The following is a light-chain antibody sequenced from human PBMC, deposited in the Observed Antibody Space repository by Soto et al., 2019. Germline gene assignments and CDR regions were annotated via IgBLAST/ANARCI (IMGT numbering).Light chain of an antibody. J-gene: IGKJ4*01. CDR3: QQYLSFPLT. Sequence: DIQMTQSPSSLSASVGDRVTITCRATQDISYYLAWFQQKPGKTPKCLFYEASFLETGVPSKFSGSGSGTDVTLTISSLQPEDSATYYCQQYLSFPLTFGGGTKVEIK. V-gene: IGKV1-16*02. CDR1: QDISYY. CDR2: EAS.